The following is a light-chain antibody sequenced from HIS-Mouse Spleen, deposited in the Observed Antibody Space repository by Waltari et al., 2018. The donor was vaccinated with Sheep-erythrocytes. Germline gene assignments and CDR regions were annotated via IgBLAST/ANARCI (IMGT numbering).Light chain of an antibody. V-gene: IGLV3-10*01. CDR3: YSTDSSGNHWV. J-gene: IGLJ3*02. CDR2: EDS. CDR1: ALPKKY. Sequence: SYELTQPPSVSVSPGQTARNTRSGDALPKKYASLYQQKSGQAPVLVIYEDSKRPSGIPERFSGSTSGTMATLTISGAQVEDEADYYCYSTDSSGNHWVFGGGTKLTVL.